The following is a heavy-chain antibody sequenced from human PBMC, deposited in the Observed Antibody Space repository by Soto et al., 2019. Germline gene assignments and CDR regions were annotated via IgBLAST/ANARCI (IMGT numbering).Heavy chain of an antibody. CDR3: ARRYAGNFDY. D-gene: IGHD2-8*01. J-gene: IGHJ4*02. CDR1: GDSIGGYY. CDR2: IYYSGST. V-gene: IGHV4-59*01. Sequence: PLEILSLTYAVSGDSIGGYYGSWIQQPPGKGLEWIGYIYYSGSTNYNPSLKSRVTISVDTSKNQFSLKLSSVTAADTAVYYCARRYAGNFDYWGQGTLVTVSS.